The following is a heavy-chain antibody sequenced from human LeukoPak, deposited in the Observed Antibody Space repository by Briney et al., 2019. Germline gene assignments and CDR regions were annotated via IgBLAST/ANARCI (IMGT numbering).Heavy chain of an antibody. J-gene: IGHJ5*02. V-gene: IGHV4-61*02. Sequence: SETLSLTRTVSGGSISSGSYYWSWIRQPAGKGLEWIGRIYTSGSTNYNPSLKSRVTISVDTSKNQFSLKLSSVTAADTAVYYCARHQTTVTTSWFDPWGQGTLVTVSS. CDR2: IYTSGST. CDR1: GGSISSGSYY. CDR3: ARHQTTVTTSWFDP. D-gene: IGHD4-17*01.